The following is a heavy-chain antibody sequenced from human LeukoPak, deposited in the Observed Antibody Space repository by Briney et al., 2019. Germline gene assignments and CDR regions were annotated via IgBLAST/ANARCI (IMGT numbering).Heavy chain of an antibody. CDR3: ARQSRDGSKTRGCYFDY. CDR2: IYPADSDT. J-gene: IGHJ4*02. D-gene: IGHD3-10*01. V-gene: IGHV5-51*01. CDR1: GYIFTHYW. Sequence: GESLKISCQVSGYIFTHYWIGWVRQMPGKGLESMGIIYPADSDTTYSPSFQGQVTTSADKSISTVYLQWSSLKASDTAMYYCARQSRDGSKTRGCYFDYWGQGTLVTVSS.